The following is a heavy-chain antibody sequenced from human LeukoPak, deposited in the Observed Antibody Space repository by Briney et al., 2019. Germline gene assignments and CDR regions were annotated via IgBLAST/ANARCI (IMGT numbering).Heavy chain of an antibody. CDR1: GVSISSYY. CDR3: ATLDY. Sequence: SETLSLTCTVSGVSISSYYWSWIRQPPGEGLEWIGYIYYGGSTNYNPSLKSRVTISVDTSKNQFSLKLSSVTAADTAVYYCATLDYWGQGTLVTVSS. J-gene: IGHJ4*02. V-gene: IGHV4-59*01. CDR2: IYYGGST.